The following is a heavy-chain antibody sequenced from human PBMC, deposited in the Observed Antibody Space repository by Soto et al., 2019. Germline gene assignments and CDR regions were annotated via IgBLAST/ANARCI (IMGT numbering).Heavy chain of an antibody. CDR1: GYTFTGYY. V-gene: IGHV1-2*02. CDR2: INPNSGGT. Sequence: GSVNVSCKASGYTFTGYYMHWVRQAPGQGLEWMGWINPNSGGTNYAQKFQGRVTMTRDTSISTAYMELSRLRSDDTAVYYCARVFGSGWPLIYYYGMEVWGNGNTVNVSA. D-gene: IGHD6-19*01. J-gene: IGHJ6*04. CDR3: ARVFGSGWPLIYYYGMEV.